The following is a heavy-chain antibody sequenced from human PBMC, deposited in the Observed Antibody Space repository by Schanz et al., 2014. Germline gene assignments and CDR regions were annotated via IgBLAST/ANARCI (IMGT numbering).Heavy chain of an antibody. Sequence: QVQLLQSGAEVKKPGSSVKVSCKASGGTFSSSTLTWVRQAPGQGLEWMGKINPSSGTTRIAQNFQGRLTVTRDTSTSTVNMELSSLRSEDTAVYYCARGGFFDSTSFDSWGQGTLVTVSS. CDR3: ARGGFFDSTSFDS. V-gene: IGHV1-46*03. D-gene: IGHD2-2*01. CDR2: INPSSGTT. CDR1: GGTFSSST. J-gene: IGHJ4*02.